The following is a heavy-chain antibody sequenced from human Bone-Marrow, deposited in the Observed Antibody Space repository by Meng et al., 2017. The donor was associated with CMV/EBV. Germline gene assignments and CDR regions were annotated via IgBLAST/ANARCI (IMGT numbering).Heavy chain of an antibody. V-gene: IGHV4-59*01. CDR1: GGSISSYY. CDR2: IYYSGST. CDR3: ERGDYDFWSGYYPMGYYYYGMDV. J-gene: IGHJ6*02. D-gene: IGHD3-3*01. Sequence: SETLSLTCTVSGGSISSYYWSWIRQPPGKGLEWIGYIYYSGSTNYNPSLKSRVTISVDTSKNQFSLKLSSVTAADTAVYYCERGDYDFWSGYYPMGYYYYGMDVWGQGTTVTVSS.